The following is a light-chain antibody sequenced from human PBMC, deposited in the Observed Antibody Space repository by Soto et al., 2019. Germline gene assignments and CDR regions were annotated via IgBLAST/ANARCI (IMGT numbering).Light chain of an antibody. CDR3: QQYYDWPLT. CDR2: DAS. CDR1: QSLTTN. Sequence: EVVMTQSPGTLSVSPGERAILSCRASQSLTTNLAWYQQKPGQAPRLLIHDASTRATGIPARFSGSGSGTEFTLTISSLQSEDFAVYYCQQYYDWPLTFGQGTRLETK. J-gene: IGKJ5*01. V-gene: IGKV3-15*01.